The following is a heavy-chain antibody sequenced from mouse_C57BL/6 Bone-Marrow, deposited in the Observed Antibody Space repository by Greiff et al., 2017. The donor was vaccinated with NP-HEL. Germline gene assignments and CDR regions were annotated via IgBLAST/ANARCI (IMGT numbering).Heavy chain of an antibody. V-gene: IGHV5-4*01. CDR3: ARETPITTVVSYYAMDY. Sequence: EVQLVESGGGLVKPGGSLKLSCAASGFTFSSYAMSWVRQTPEKRLEWVATISDGGSYTYYPDNVKGRFTISRANAKNNLYLQMSHLKSEDTAMYYCARETPITTVVSYYAMDYWGQGTSVTVSS. D-gene: IGHD1-1*01. J-gene: IGHJ4*01. CDR1: GFTFSSYA. CDR2: ISDGGSYT.